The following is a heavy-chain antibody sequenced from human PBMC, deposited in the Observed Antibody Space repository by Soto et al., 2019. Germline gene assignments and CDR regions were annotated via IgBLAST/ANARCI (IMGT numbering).Heavy chain of an antibody. V-gene: IGHV3-30-3*01. Sequence: GGSLRLSCAASGFTFSSYAMHWVRQAPGKGLEWVAVISYDGSNKYYADSVKGRFTISRDNSKNTLYLQMNSLRAEDTAVYYCARDRGYCSGGSCYSGGYYYYGMDVWGQGTTVTVSS. CDR3: ARDRGYCSGGSCYSGGYYYYGMDV. J-gene: IGHJ6*02. CDR1: GFTFSSYA. D-gene: IGHD2-15*01. CDR2: ISYDGSNK.